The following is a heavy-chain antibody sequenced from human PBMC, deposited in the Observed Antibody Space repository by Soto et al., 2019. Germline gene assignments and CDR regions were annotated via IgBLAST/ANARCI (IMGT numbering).Heavy chain of an antibody. D-gene: IGHD3-22*01. J-gene: IGHJ5*02. Sequence: GSLRLSCAASGFTFSSYWMHWVRQAPGKGLVWVSRINSDGSSTSYADSVKGRFTISRDNAKNTLYLQMNSLRAEDTAVYYCARDPDYYDSSGYYDHWGQGTLVTVSS. CDR1: GFTFSSYW. V-gene: IGHV3-74*01. CDR2: INSDGSST. CDR3: ARDPDYYDSSGYYDH.